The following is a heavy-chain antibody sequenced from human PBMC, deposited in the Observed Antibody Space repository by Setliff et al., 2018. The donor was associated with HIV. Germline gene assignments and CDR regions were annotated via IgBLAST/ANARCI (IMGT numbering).Heavy chain of an antibody. Sequence: SETLSLTCTVSGGSISSGSYCWSWIRQPAGKGLEWIGRIHTSGNTNYNPSLKSRVTISVDTSKNQFSLKLSSVTAADTAVYYCAREGGLDYYDSSGHYSYWGQGTLVTVSS. V-gene: IGHV4-61*02. CDR3: AREGGLDYYDSSGHYSY. CDR1: GGSISSGSYC. CDR2: IHTSGNT. J-gene: IGHJ4*02. D-gene: IGHD3-22*01.